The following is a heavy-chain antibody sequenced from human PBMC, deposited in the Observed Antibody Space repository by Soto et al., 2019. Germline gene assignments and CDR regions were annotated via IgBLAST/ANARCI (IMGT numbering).Heavy chain of an antibody. CDR1: GYSFSTYW. V-gene: IGHV5-51*01. J-gene: IGHJ5*02. Sequence: PGESLKISCKTSGYSFSTYWLGWVRQMPGKGLECMGIIYPGDSDTRYNPSFQGQVTISADTSLSTAYLKWNSLKASDTAIYYCARPGHHYGSSARYLWGQGTLVTVSS. D-gene: IGHD3-22*01. CDR3: ARPGHHYGSSARYL. CDR2: IYPGDSDT.